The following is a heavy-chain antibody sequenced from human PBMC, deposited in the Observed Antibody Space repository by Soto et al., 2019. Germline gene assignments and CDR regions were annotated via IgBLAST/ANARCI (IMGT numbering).Heavy chain of an antibody. Sequence: GGSLRLCCAAPGFTFSSHWMNWVRQAPGKGLVWVSRISGDGRTTSHADSVKGRFTISRDNSKNTLYLQMNSLRAEDTAVYYCARMRQLDYYFDYWVQGTLVPVSS. CDR2: ISGDGRTT. CDR3: ARMRQLDYYFDY. CDR1: GFTFSSHW. D-gene: IGHD6-6*01. J-gene: IGHJ4*02. V-gene: IGHV3-74*01.